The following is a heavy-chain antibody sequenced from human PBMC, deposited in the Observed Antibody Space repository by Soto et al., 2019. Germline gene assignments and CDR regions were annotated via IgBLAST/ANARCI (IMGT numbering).Heavy chain of an antibody. CDR2: ISAYNGNT. CDR3: ARDSSGYSHHAFDI. Sequence: SVKVSCKASGYTFTSYGISWVRQAPGQGLEWMGWISAYNGNTNYAQKLQGRVTMTTDTSTSTAYMELRSLRSDDTAVYYCARDSSGYSHHAFDIWGQGTMVTVSS. V-gene: IGHV1-18*01. J-gene: IGHJ3*02. D-gene: IGHD3-22*01. CDR1: GYTFTSYG.